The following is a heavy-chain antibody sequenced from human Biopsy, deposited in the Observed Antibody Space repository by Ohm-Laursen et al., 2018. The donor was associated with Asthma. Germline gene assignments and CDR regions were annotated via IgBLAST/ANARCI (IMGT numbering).Heavy chain of an antibody. Sequence: VKISCKASGDSFSNYAISWVRQAPGQGLEWMGGLIPVLGTPDHAQMFEGRVTITADESTSTAYMELSSLSSGDTAVYYCARGYSGSDRIVYYYSGLEAWGQGTTVTVSS. J-gene: IGHJ6*02. V-gene: IGHV1-69*13. D-gene: IGHD5-12*01. CDR3: ARGYSGSDRIVYYYSGLEA. CDR2: LIPVLGTP. CDR1: GDSFSNYA.